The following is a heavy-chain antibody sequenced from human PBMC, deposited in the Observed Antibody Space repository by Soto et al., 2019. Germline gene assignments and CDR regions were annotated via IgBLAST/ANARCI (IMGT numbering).Heavy chain of an antibody. CDR1: GGSVSNKTYY. CDR2: VYYSGTT. CDR3: ASTTAVPNTLRSRYFCEY. V-gene: IGHV4-61*01. J-gene: IGHJ4*02. Sequence: SETLSLTCSVSGGSVSNKTYYWSWIRQPPGKRLEWIGYVYYSGTTNYNPSLKSRVTISVDLSKNQFSLRLSSVTTADTALYYCASTTAVPNTLRSRYFCEYWGQGPLVTAAS. D-gene: IGHD4-17*01.